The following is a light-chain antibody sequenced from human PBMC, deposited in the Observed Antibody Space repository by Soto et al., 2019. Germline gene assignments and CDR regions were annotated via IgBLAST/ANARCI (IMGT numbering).Light chain of an antibody. CDR2: RNN. J-gene: IGLJ1*01. CDR1: SSNIGSNY. CDR3: AAWDDSLSGTYV. Sequence: QSVLTQPPSAPGTPGQRVTTSCSGTSSNIGSNYVYWYQQLPGTAPKLLIYRNNQRPSGVPDRFSGSKSGTSASLAISGLRSEDEADYYCAAWDDSLSGTYVFGTGTKLTVL. V-gene: IGLV1-47*01.